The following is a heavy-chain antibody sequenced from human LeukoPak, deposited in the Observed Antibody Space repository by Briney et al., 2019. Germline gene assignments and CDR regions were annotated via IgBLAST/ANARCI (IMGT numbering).Heavy chain of an antibody. D-gene: IGHD3-22*01. CDR1: GYTFTNYD. CDR3: ARVYYDSSGYFTGEYYFDY. V-gene: IGHV1-8*01. Sequence: GASVKVSCKASGYTFTNYDINWVRQATGQGLEWMGWMNPNSGNTGYAQKFQGRVTMTRNTSISTAYMELSSLRYEDTAVYYCARVYYDSSGYFTGEYYFDYWGQGTLVTVSS. J-gene: IGHJ4*02. CDR2: MNPNSGNT.